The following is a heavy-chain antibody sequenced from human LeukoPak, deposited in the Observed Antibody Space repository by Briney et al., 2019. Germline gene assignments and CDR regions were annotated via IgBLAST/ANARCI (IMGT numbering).Heavy chain of an antibody. Sequence: ASVKVSCKASGYTFSEYYIHWVRQAPGQGLERMAWINPTNGDTNYAQKFQDRVTMTRDTSISTAYMELTRLISDDTAVYYCARVGSSGWYVHPTLDYWGQGTLVTVSS. CDR2: INPTNGDT. J-gene: IGHJ4*02. CDR1: GYTFSEYY. CDR3: ARVGSSGWYVHPTLDY. V-gene: IGHV1-2*02. D-gene: IGHD6-19*01.